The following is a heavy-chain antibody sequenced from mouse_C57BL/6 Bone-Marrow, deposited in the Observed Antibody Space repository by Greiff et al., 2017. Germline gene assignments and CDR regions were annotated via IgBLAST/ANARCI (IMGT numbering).Heavy chain of an antibody. CDR2: IWSGGST. Sequence: QVQLKESGPGLVQPSQSLSITCTVSGFSLTSYGVHWVRQSPGKGLEWLGVIWSGGSTDYNAAFISRLSISKDNSKSQVFFKMNGLQADDTAIYYCARYYSNYSWFAYWGQGTLVTVSA. J-gene: IGHJ3*01. CDR1: GFSLTSYG. CDR3: ARYYSNYSWFAY. D-gene: IGHD2-5*01. V-gene: IGHV2-2*01.